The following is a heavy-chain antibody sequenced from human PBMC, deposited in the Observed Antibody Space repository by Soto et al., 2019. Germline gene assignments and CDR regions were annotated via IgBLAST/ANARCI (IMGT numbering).Heavy chain of an antibody. D-gene: IGHD2-2*02. CDR2: IYYSGST. Sequence: PSETLSLTCTVSGGSISSSSYYWGWIRQPPGKGLEWIGSIYYSGSTYYNPSLKSRVTISVDRSKNQFSLKLSSVTAADTAVYYCAREGYCSSTSCYRRYYYYYYGMDVWGQGTTVTVSS. CDR3: AREGYCSSTSCYRRYYYYYYGMDV. V-gene: IGHV4-39*07. J-gene: IGHJ6*02. CDR1: GGSISSSSYY.